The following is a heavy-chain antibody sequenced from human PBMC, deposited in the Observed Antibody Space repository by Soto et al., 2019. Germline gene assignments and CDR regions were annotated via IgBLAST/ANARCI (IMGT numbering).Heavy chain of an antibody. CDR1: GFTFSSHT. CDR2: IWNDGSKK. Sequence: QVQLVESGGGVVQPGTSLRISCAASGFTFSSHTMNWVRQAPGKGLEWVALIWNDGSKKYYADAGSVKGRFSISRDNSRNTVYLEMNSVRGDDTAVYYCARGPDYSNFGYFDYWGQGTLVTVSS. D-gene: IGHD4-4*01. CDR3: ARGPDYSNFGYFDY. J-gene: IGHJ4*02. V-gene: IGHV3-33*01.